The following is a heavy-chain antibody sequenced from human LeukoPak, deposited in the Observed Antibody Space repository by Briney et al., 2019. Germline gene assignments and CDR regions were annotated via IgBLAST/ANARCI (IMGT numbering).Heavy chain of an antibody. J-gene: IGHJ4*02. CDR1: GFTFSSYA. V-gene: IGHV3-23*01. CDR2: ISGSGGST. D-gene: IGHD6-13*01. CDR3: AKVKPKAIAAAGFDY. Sequence: GGSLILSCAASGFTFSSYAMSWVRQAPGKGLEWVSAISGSGGSTYYADSVKGRFTISRDNSKNTLYLQMNSLRAEDTAVYYCAKVKPKAIAAAGFDYWGQGTLLTVSS.